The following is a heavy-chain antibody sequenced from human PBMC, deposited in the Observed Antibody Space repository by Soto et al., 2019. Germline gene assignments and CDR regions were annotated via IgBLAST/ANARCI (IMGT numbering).Heavy chain of an antibody. V-gene: IGHV4-39*02. D-gene: IGHD3-22*01. Sequence: PSGTLSLTCTVPSLSKPNNTYHWPWMRQPPVKGLEWIGSMYYRVNTYYNPSLKSRDTISVATAKNQFSLKLSSVTAADTAVYYCARDKAGGDSSGLAHAFDIWGQGTRVT. J-gene: IGHJ3*02. CDR2: MYYRVNT. CDR1: SLSKPNNTYH. CDR3: ARDKAGGDSSGLAHAFDI.